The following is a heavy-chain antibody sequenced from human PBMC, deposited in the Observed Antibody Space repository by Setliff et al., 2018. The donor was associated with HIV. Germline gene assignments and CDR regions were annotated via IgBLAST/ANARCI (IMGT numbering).Heavy chain of an antibody. Sequence: SETLSLTCVVSGVSISNSPWWTWVRQPPGKGLEWIGEVSHSGSTNYNPSLKSRVAISVDKSKKQFSLKLSSVTAADTAVYHCARVADSSGYYHLDYWGQGTLVTVSS. V-gene: IGHV4-4*02. CDR2: VSHSGST. CDR1: GVSISNSPW. D-gene: IGHD3-22*01. J-gene: IGHJ4*02. CDR3: ARVADSSGYYHLDY.